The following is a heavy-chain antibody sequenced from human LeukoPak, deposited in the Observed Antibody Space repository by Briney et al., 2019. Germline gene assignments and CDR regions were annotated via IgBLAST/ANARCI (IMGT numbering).Heavy chain of an antibody. V-gene: IGHV1-18*01. CDR3: AREYCSGGSCSDQNRGPIDY. J-gene: IGHJ4*02. Sequence: ASVKVSCKASGYTFTSYGISWVRQAPGQGLEWMGWISAYNGNTNYAQKLQGRVTMTTDTSTSTAYMELRSLRSDDTAVYYCAREYCSGGSCSDQNRGPIDYWGQGTLVTVSS. CDR1: GYTFTSYG. D-gene: IGHD2-15*01. CDR2: ISAYNGNT.